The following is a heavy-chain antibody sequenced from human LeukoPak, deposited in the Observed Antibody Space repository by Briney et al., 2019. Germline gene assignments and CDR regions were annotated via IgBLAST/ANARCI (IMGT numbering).Heavy chain of an antibody. J-gene: IGHJ4*02. Sequence: ASVKVSCKASGGTFISYTISWVRQAPGQGLEWMGRIIPILGITNYAQKFQGRVTMTRDTSTSTVYMELSSLRSEDTAVYYCARERMSGYDFDYWGQGTLVTVSS. CDR1: GGTFISYT. D-gene: IGHD5-12*01. CDR3: ARERMSGYDFDY. V-gene: IGHV1-69*04. CDR2: IIPILGIT.